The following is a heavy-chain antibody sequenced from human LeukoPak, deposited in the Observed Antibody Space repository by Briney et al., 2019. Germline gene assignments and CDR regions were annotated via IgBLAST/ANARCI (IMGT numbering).Heavy chain of an antibody. D-gene: IGHD3-10*01. J-gene: IGHJ4*02. V-gene: IGHV3-74*01. CDR3: AKSLSGGGYYFEY. Sequence: GGSLRLSCAASGFTFSSYWMHWVRQVPGKGLVWVSRINSDGSSTSYADSVKGRFTISRDNAKNTLYVQMNSLRAEDTAVYYCAKSLSGGGYYFEYWAREPWSPSPQ. CDR2: INSDGSST. CDR1: GFTFSSYW.